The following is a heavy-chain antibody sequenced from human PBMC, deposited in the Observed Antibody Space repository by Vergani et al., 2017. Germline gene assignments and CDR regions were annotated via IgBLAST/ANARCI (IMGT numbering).Heavy chain of an antibody. CDR3: ARAGITMVRGVITPFDY. CDR1: GFTFSSYW. D-gene: IGHD3-10*01. Sequence: EVQLVESGGGLVQPGGSLRLSCAASGFTFSSYWMSWVRQAPGKGLEWVANIKQDGSEKYYVDSVKGRFTISRDNAKNSLYLQMNSLRAEDTAVYYCARAGITMVRGVITPFDYWGQGTLVTVSS. V-gene: IGHV3-7*01. CDR2: IKQDGSEK. J-gene: IGHJ4*02.